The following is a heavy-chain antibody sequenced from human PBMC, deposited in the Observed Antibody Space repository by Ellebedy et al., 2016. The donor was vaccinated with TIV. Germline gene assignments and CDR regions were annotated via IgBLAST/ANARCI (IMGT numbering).Heavy chain of an antibody. CDR2: IYHSGST. CDR3: ARLGDGYQTHAR. J-gene: IGHJ4*02. D-gene: IGHD5-24*01. Sequence: SETLSLXXAVSGGSISSSNWWSWVRQPPGKGLEWIGEIYHSGSTNYNPSLKSRVTISVDKSKNQFSLKLSSVTAADTAVYYCARLGDGYQTHARWGQGTLVTVSS. V-gene: IGHV4-4*02. CDR1: GGSISSSNW.